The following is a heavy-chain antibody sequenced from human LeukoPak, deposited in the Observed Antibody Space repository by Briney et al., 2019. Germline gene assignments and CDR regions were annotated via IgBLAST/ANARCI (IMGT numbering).Heavy chain of an antibody. V-gene: IGHV3-74*01. CDR3: ARGYDSASRIDY. CDR2: INSDGSTT. CDR1: GLTVSSLW. D-gene: IGHD2-2*01. J-gene: IGHJ4*02. Sequence: GGSLRLSCAASGLTVSSLWMHWVRRAPGKGLEWVSRINSDGSTTTYADSVKGRLTISRDNAKNTLYLQMNSLRAEDTAVYYCARGYDSASRIDYWGPGALVTISS.